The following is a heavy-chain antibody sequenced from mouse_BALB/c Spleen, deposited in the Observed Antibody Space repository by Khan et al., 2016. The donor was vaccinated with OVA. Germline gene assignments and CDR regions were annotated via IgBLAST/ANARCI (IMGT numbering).Heavy chain of an antibody. Sequence: VQLQQSGPELVKPGASMKMSCTASGYSFTGYTMNWVKQSRVKNLEWIGLINPYNGGTAYNLKFGGKATLTVDKSSNTAYMELLSLTSEDSAVYDCVSSDSDGDYVEAWFAYWGQGTLVTVAA. J-gene: IGHJ3*01. D-gene: IGHD2-13*01. CDR3: VSSDSDGDYVEAWFAY. V-gene: IGHV1-37*01. CDR2: INPYNGGT. CDR1: GYSFTGYT.